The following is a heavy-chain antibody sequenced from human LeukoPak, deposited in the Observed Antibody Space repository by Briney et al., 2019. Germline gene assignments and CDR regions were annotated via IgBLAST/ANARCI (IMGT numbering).Heavy chain of an antibody. Sequence: PGGSLRLSCAASGFTFSNYWINWVRQAPGKGLEWVANIKQDGSEKYYVDSVKGRFTISRDNAKNSLYLQMNSLRAEDTAVYYCARGRGDSSSWYFDYWGQGTLVTVSS. J-gene: IGHJ4*02. D-gene: IGHD6-13*01. CDR2: IKQDGSEK. CDR1: GFTFSNYW. CDR3: ARGRGDSSSWYFDY. V-gene: IGHV3-7*03.